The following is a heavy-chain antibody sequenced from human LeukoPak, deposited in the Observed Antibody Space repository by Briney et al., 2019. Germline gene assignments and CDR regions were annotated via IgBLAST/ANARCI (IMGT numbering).Heavy chain of an antibody. Sequence: GGSLRLSCAASGFTFSRYAMSWVRQAPGKGLEWVSVVSGSGDSTHYADSVKGRFTISRDNSKITLYLQMNSLRAEDTAVYYCASRDLGSSQPFDYWGQGTLVTVSS. J-gene: IGHJ4*02. CDR1: GFTFSRYA. D-gene: IGHD6-6*01. CDR3: ASRDLGSSQPFDY. CDR2: VSGSGDST. V-gene: IGHV3-23*01.